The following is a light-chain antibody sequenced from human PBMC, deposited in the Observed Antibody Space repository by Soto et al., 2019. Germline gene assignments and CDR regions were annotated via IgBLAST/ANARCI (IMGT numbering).Light chain of an antibody. Sequence: DIVMTQSPDSLAVSLGERATINCKSSQTVIDSSNNKDYLTWYQQKPGQPPKLLIYWASTREFGVPDRFSGGGSGTDFTLTISSLQAEDVAVYYCHQYYSTPRTFGHGTKVEIK. CDR1: QTVIDSSNNKDY. J-gene: IGKJ1*01. V-gene: IGKV4-1*01. CDR3: HQYYSTPRT. CDR2: WAS.